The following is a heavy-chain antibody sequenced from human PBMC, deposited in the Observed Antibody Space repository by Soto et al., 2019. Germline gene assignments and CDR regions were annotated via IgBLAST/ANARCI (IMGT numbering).Heavy chain of an antibody. D-gene: IGHD1-26*01. CDR1: GGSISSNNW. J-gene: IGHJ4*02. V-gene: IGHV4-4*02. Sequence: QVQLQESGPGLVKPSGTLSLTCAVSGGSISSNNWWSWVRHPPEKGLEWIGEIFHSGTTNSNPSLSSRVTISVDTSKNQFSLMLSSVTAADTAVYYCARVSESYNSFPYWGQGSLVTVSS. CDR3: ARVSESYNSFPY. CDR2: IFHSGTT.